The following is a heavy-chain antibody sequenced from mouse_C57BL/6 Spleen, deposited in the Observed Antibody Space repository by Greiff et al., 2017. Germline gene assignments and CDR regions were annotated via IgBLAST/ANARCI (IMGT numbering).Heavy chain of an antibody. Sequence: VKLLESGPGLVAPSQSLSITCTVSGFSLTSYAISWVRQPPGQGLEWLGVIWPGGGTNYNSALNSRLSISKDNSKSQVFLKMNSLQTDDTARDYCARNQGGLLFSWFAYWGQGTLVTVSA. CDR1: GFSLTSYA. CDR2: IWPGGGT. V-gene: IGHV2-9-1*01. J-gene: IGHJ3*01. CDR3: ARNQGGLLFSWFAY. D-gene: IGHD2-1*01.